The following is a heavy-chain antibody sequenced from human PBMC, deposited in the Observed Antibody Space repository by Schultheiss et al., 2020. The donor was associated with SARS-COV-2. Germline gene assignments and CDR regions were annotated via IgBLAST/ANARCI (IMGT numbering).Heavy chain of an antibody. D-gene: IGHD3-3*01. CDR2: FDPEDGET. J-gene: IGHJ6*04. CDR1: GYTFTGYY. CDR3: ARGLLGVGTPLDV. V-gene: IGHV1-24*01. Sequence: ASVKVSCKASGYTFTGYYMHWVRQAPGKGLEWMGGFDPEDGETIYAQKFQGRVTITADESTSTAYMELSSLRSEDTAVYYCARGLLGVGTPLDVWGKGTTVTVSS.